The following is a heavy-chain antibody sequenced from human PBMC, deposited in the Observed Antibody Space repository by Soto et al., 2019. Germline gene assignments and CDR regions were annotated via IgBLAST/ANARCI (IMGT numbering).Heavy chain of an antibody. Sequence: PSETLSLTCTVSGGSIRSYYWSWIRQPPGKGLEWIGYIYYSGSTTNNPSLKSRLTITKDTSKNQVVLTMTNMDPVDTATYYCAHRLVDYDSSGTFDYWGQGTLVTVSS. CDR1: GGSIRSYY. CDR2: IYYSGST. V-gene: IGHV4-59*01. CDR3: AHRLVDYDSSGTFDY. J-gene: IGHJ4*02. D-gene: IGHD3-22*01.